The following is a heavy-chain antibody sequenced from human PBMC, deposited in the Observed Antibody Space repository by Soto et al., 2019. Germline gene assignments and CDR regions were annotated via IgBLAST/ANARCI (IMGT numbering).Heavy chain of an antibody. CDR1: GYTFTSYG. CDR3: ARDRRGCTNGVCYYFDY. Sequence: ASVKVSCKASGYTFTSYGISWVRQAPGQGLEWMGWISAYNGNTNYAQKLQGRVTMTTDTSTSTAYMELRSLRSDDTAVYYCARDRRGCTNGVCYYFDYWGQGTLVTVSS. V-gene: IGHV1-18*01. CDR2: ISAYNGNT. J-gene: IGHJ4*02. D-gene: IGHD2-8*01.